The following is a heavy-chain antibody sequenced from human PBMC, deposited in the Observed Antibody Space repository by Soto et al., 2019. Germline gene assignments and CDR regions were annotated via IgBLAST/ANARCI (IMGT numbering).Heavy chain of an antibody. CDR3: ARGADFWSGYYYYYYYYYMDV. CDR2: MNPRSGNT. V-gene: IGHV1-8*02. J-gene: IGHJ6*03. D-gene: IGHD3-3*01. CDR1: GYTFTSYY. Sequence: ASVKVSCKASGYTFTSYYMHWVRQATGQGLEWMGWMNPRSGNTGYAQKFQGRVTMNRNTSISTVYMELSSLRSEDTAVYYCARGADFWSGYYYYYYYYYMDVWGKGTTVTVSS.